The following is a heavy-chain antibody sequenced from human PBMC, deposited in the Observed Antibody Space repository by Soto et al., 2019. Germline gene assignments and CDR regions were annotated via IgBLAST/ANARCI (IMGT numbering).Heavy chain of an antibody. CDR2: ISGSGDNT. D-gene: IGHD3-3*01. Sequence: EVQLLESGGGLVQPGGSLRLSCAASGFTFSSYALNGGRQAPGKGLEWVSVISGSGDNTYYADSVKGRFTISRDNSKNTLYLQMNSLRAEDTAVYYCAKDLGTDDFWSAYYTYYYMDVWGKGTTVTVSS. V-gene: IGHV3-23*01. CDR1: GFTFSSYA. CDR3: AKDLGTDDFWSAYYTYYYMDV. J-gene: IGHJ6*03.